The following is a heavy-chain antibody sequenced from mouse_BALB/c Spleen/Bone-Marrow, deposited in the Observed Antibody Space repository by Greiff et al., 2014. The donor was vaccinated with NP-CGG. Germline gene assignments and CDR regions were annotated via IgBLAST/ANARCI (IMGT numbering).Heavy chain of an antibody. V-gene: IGHV1-80*01. CDR3: ARGGISIDY. CDR1: GYAFSIYW. CDR2: IYPGDDDT. J-gene: IGHJ2*01. Sequence: QVQQSGAELVRPGSSVKISCKASGYAFSIYWMNWVKQRPGQGLEWIGQIYPGDDDTDYNGKFKGKATLTADRSSSTAYMQLNSLTSEDSAVYFCARGGISIDYWGQGTTLTVSS.